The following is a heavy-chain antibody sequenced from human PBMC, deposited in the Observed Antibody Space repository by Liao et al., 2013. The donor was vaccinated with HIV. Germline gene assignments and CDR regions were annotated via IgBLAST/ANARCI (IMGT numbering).Heavy chain of an antibody. CDR1: GGSFSGYY. CDR2: VNHSGST. D-gene: IGHD5-24*01. CDR3: ARVGMTTITGYYYYIDV. V-gene: IGHV4-34*01. J-gene: IGHJ6*03. Sequence: QVQLQQGGAGLLKPSETLSLTCAVYGGSFSGYYWTWIRQPPREGAWSGLGKVNHSGSTNFNSTLKSRVSISVDTSKTQFSLKLSSVTAADTAMYYCARVGMTTITGYYYYIDVWGKGTTVTVSS.